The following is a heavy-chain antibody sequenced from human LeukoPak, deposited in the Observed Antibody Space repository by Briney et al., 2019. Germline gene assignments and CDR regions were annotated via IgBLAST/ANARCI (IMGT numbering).Heavy chain of an antibody. CDR2: IKGRGDNT. Sequence: GGTLRLFCAASRFTFSSYAMIGVRQAPGRGLEGGRSIKGRGDNTYYADSVKGRFTISRDNSKNTLYLQMHSLRAEDTAVYYCARDKGGELGDYWGQGTLVTVSS. CDR3: ARDKGGELGDY. CDR1: RFTFSSYA. D-gene: IGHD4-23*01. J-gene: IGHJ4*02. V-gene: IGHV3-23*01.